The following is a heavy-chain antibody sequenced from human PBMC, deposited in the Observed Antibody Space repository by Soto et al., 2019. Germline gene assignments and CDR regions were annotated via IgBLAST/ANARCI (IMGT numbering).Heavy chain of an antibody. CDR3: AKFYPGNAIDN. D-gene: IGHD6-13*01. J-gene: IGHJ4*01. CDR2: INSDGGST. CDR1: GFTFSSSW. V-gene: IGHV3-74*01. Sequence: GGSLRLSCAASGFTFSSSWMHWVRQAPGKGLVWVSRINSDGGSTTYADSVKGRFTISRDNAKNTLYLQMSSLRAEDTAVYYCAKFYPGNAIDNWGHGTPVTVSS.